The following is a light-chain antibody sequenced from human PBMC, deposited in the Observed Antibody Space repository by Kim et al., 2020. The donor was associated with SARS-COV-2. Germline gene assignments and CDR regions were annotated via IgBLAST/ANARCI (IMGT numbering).Light chain of an antibody. J-gene: IGKJ4*01. CDR2: GAS. Sequence: EIVMTQSPATLSVSPGERVILSCRASQSISSNLAWYQQKPGQTPRLLIYGASTRATGIPARFSGSGSGTEFTLTISSLQSEDFAVYYCQQYNDWLTFGGGTKVEIK. CDR1: QSISSN. CDR3: QQYNDWLT. V-gene: IGKV3-15*01.